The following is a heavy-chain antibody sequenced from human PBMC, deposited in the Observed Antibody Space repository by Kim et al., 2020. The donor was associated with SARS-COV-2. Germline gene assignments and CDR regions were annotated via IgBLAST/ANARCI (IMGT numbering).Heavy chain of an antibody. Sequence: YSHPALKSRVTISVDTAKNQFSLKLSSVTAADTAVYYCARGDDYGAPNDYWGQGTLVTVSS. CDR3: ARGDDYGAPNDY. D-gene: IGHD4-17*01. V-gene: IGHV4-31*02. J-gene: IGHJ4*02.